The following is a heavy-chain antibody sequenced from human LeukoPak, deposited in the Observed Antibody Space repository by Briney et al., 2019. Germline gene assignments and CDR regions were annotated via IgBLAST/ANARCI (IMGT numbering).Heavy chain of an antibody. V-gene: IGHV4-59*12. CDR3: ARGGSRSYTSSTLDY. CDR1: GGSITVYY. CDR2: ISYSGST. D-gene: IGHD6-6*01. J-gene: IGHJ4*02. Sequence: PSETLSLTCSVSGGSITVYYWNWIRQSPGKGLEWIGSISYSGSTNYNPSPKSRVTISIDTSKNRFSLKVSSVIAADTAMYYCARGGSRSYTSSTLDYWGQGTLVTVSS.